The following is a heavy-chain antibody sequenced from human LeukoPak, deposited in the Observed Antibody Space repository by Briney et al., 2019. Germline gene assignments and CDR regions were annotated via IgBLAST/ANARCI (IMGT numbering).Heavy chain of an antibody. V-gene: IGHV1-18*01. Sequence: ASVKVSCKASGYSFTTYGINWVRQAPGQGLEWMGWITGYNGKTQYAHNFEGRVTMTTDTSTTTAYMELRSLRSDDTAVYYCARDNTVITSRPWYFDYWGQGTLVTVSS. D-gene: IGHD2-2*01. CDR3: ARDNTVITSRPWYFDY. CDR1: GYSFTTYG. CDR2: ITGYNGKT. J-gene: IGHJ4*02.